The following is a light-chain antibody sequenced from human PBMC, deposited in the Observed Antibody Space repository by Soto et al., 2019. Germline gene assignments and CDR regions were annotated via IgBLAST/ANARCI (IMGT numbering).Light chain of an antibody. CDR3: QQRSNWPSGTPLT. Sequence: EIVLTQSPATLSLSPGERATLSCRASQSVSSYLACYQQKPGQAPRLLIYDASNRATGIPARFSGSGSGTDFTLTISSLEPEDFAVYYCQQRSNWPSGTPLTFGGGTKVEIK. CDR1: QSVSSY. CDR2: DAS. V-gene: IGKV3-11*01. J-gene: IGKJ4*01.